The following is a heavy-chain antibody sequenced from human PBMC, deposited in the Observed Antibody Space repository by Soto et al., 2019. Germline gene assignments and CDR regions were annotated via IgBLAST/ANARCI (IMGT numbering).Heavy chain of an antibody. CDR3: AKDRGGVLAPSYFDN. Sequence: LRLSCAASGFTFSDYAMTWVRQAPGKGLEWVSSISGSGGSTYYADSVKGRFTISRDNSKNTLYLQMNSLRAEDTAVYYCAKDRGGVLAPSYFDNWGQGTLVTVSS. CDR2: ISGSGGST. CDR1: GFTFSDYA. D-gene: IGHD3-3*02. V-gene: IGHV3-23*01. J-gene: IGHJ4*02.